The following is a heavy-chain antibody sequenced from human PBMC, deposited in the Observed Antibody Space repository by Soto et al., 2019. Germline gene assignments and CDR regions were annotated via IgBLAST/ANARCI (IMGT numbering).Heavy chain of an antibody. CDR1: DGSMNSDSSY. J-gene: IGHJ5*02. CDR2: INHSGST. Sequence: SETLSLTCRVSDGSMNSDSSYWGWIRQPPGKGLDWIGVINHSGSTYHNLSLKGRVTMSVDASRNQFSLKLTSMTAADTAVYYCERLGGYVTVGYYYLWDPWGQGTLVTVSS. D-gene: IGHD3-22*01. CDR3: ERLGGYVTVGYYYLWDP. V-gene: IGHV4-39*01.